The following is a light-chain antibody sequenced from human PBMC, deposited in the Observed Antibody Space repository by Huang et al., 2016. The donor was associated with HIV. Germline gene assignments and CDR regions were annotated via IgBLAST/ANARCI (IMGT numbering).Light chain of an antibody. J-gene: IGKJ4*01. CDR1: QSVSSNY. CDR3: QRYGTSALA. Sequence: IVLTQSPGTLSLSPGQRATLSCRASQSVSSNYLAWYQQKPGQSPRLLLYGASSRASGIPDRFSGSVSGTDFTLTISRLEPEDFAVYFCQRYGTSALAFGGGTRVDIK. V-gene: IGKV3-20*01. CDR2: GAS.